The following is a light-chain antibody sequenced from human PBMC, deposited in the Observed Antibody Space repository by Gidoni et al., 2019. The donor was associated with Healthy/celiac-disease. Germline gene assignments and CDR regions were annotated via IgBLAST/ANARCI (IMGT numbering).Light chain of an antibody. CDR2: WAS. CDR1: QSVFYSSNNKNY. J-gene: IGKJ4*01. V-gene: IGKV4-1*01. Sequence: DIVLTQSPDSRPVSLGERATINCKSSQSVFYSSNNKNYLAWYQQKPGQPPKLLIYWASTRESGVPDRFSGSGSGTDFTLTISSLQAEDVAVYYCQQYYSTPLTFGGGTKVEIK. CDR3: QQYYSTPLT.